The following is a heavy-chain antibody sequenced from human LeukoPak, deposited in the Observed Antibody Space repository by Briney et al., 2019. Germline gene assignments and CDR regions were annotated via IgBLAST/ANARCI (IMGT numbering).Heavy chain of an antibody. V-gene: IGHV3-30*18. CDR3: AKLGGPGATSHFDY. D-gene: IGHD1-26*01. J-gene: IGHJ4*02. Sequence: GGSLRLSCAASGFTFSSYGMHWVRQAPGKGLEWVAVISYDGSNKYYADSVKGRFTISRDNSKNTLYLQMNSLRAEDTAVYYCAKLGGPGATSHFDYWGQGTLVTVSS. CDR1: GFTFSSYG. CDR2: ISYDGSNK.